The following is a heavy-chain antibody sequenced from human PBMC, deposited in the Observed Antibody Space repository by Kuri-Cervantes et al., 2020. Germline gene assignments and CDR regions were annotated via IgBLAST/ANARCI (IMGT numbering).Heavy chain of an antibody. CDR1: GFTFTRYW. CDR2: IKQDGSEK. CDR3: ARGKDILTGYLYSD. D-gene: IGHD3-9*01. J-gene: IGHJ4*02. V-gene: IGHV3-7*01. Sequence: GGSLRLSCAASGFTFTRYWMTWFRQAPGKGLEWVANIKQDGSEKYYVDSVKGRFTISRDNAKNSLYLQMSSLRAEDTAVYYCARGKDILTGYLYSDWGQGTLVTVSS.